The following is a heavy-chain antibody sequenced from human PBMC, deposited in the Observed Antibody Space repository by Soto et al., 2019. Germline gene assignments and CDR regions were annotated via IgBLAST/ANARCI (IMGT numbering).Heavy chain of an antibody. D-gene: IGHD5-12*01. CDR1: GFTFSSYG. V-gene: IGHV3-30*18. Sequence: GGSLRLSCAASGFTFSSYGMHWVRQAPGKGLEWVAVISYDGSNKYYADSVKGRFTISRDNSKNTLYLQMNSLRAEDTAVYYCAKDMGYSGYDLAYWGQGTLVTVSS. CDR2: ISYDGSNK. J-gene: IGHJ4*02. CDR3: AKDMGYSGYDLAY.